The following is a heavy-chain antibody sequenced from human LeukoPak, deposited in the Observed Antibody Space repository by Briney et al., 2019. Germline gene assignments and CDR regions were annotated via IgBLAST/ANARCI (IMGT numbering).Heavy chain of an antibody. CDR1: GFTFSNYW. J-gene: IGHJ4*02. Sequence: PGGSLRLSCAASGFTFSNYWMSWVRQAPGKGLEWVANIRQDGSERYYVDSVKGRFTISRDNARNSLYLQMDSLRAEDTAVFYRARVSLYKGFDYWGQGTLVTVSS. D-gene: IGHD5-24*01. CDR3: ARVSLYKGFDY. V-gene: IGHV3-7*01. CDR2: IRQDGSER.